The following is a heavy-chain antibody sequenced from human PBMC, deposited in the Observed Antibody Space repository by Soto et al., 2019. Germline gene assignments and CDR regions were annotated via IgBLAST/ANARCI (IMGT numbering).Heavy chain of an antibody. Sequence: SETLSLTCTVSGGSISSYYWSWVRQPPGKGLEWIGYTYYSGGTNYNPSLKSRVTVSVATYKNQFSLKLSSVTVADTAVYYCARCGGSCWGYYYYYGMDVWGQGTTVTVSS. CDR2: TYYSGGT. CDR3: ARCGGSCWGYYYYYGMDV. CDR1: GGSISSYY. D-gene: IGHD2-15*01. V-gene: IGHV4-59*01. J-gene: IGHJ6*02.